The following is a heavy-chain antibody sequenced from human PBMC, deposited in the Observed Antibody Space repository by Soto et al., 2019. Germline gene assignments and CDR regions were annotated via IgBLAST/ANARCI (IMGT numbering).Heavy chain of an antibody. J-gene: IGHJ3*02. CDR1: GFTFSSYG. Sequence: GESLKISCAASGFTFSSYGMHWVRQAPGKGLEWVAVIWYDGSNKYYADSVKGRFTISRDNSKNTLYLQMNSLRAEDTAVYYCARPGIVGATLDAFDIWGQGTMVTVSS. CDR2: IWYDGSNK. CDR3: ARPGIVGATLDAFDI. V-gene: IGHV3-33*01. D-gene: IGHD1-26*01.